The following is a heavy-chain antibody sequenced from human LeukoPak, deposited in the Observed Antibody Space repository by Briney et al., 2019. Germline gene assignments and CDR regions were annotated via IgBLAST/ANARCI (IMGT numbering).Heavy chain of an antibody. V-gene: IGHV3-23*01. Sequence: GGSLRLSCAATGFTFSSYAMSWVRQAPGKGLEWVSAISGSGGSTYNADSVKGRLTISRDNSKNTLYLQMNSLRAEDTAVYYCAKDSGYSYGYSSYWGQGTLVTVSS. CDR3: AKDSGYSYGYSSY. CDR1: GFTFSSYA. D-gene: IGHD5-18*01. CDR2: ISGSGGST. J-gene: IGHJ4*02.